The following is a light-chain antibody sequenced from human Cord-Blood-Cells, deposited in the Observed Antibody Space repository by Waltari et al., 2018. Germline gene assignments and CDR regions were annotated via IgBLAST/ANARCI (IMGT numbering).Light chain of an antibody. J-gene: IGLJ2*01. Sequence: QSALTQPRSVSGSPGQSVTISCTGTSSDVGGYNYVSWYQQHPGKAPNLMIYDVSKWPSGVPARFSGSKSGNTASLTISGLQAEDEADYYCCAYAGSYTLVFGGGTKLTVL. CDR3: CAYAGSYTLV. CDR2: DVS. CDR1: SSDVGGYNY. V-gene: IGLV2-11*01.